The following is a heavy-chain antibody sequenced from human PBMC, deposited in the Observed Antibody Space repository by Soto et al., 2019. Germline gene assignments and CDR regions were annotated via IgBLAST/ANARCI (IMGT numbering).Heavy chain of an antibody. CDR2: VIPILGTA. CDR3: ARLGHPGH. CDR1: GGSLRNSV. J-gene: IGHJ4*02. Sequence: QVQLVQAGAEVKKPGSSVTVSCTASGGSLRNSVLSWVRQAPEQRLEWMGGVIPILGTANYEQKFQGRVTMTADEATSTAYMDLSRLSPDYTAVYYCARLGHPGHWVPGTLVIVSA. V-gene: IGHV1-69*01.